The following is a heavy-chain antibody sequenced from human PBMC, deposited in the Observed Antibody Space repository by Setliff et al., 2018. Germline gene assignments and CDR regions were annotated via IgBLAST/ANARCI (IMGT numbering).Heavy chain of an antibody. CDR3: ARASRGWYSAYYYYMDV. J-gene: IGHJ6*03. CDR2: INRRGST. V-gene: IGHV4-61*09. CDR1: DDSISSRHYY. D-gene: IGHD6-19*01. Sequence: SETLSLTCTVSDDSISSRHYYWSWLRQPAGKGLEWIGHINRRGSTNFSPSLKSRVTISLDTSKNQFSLNLTSVTAADTAVYYCARASRGWYSAYYYYMDVWGKGTTVTVSS.